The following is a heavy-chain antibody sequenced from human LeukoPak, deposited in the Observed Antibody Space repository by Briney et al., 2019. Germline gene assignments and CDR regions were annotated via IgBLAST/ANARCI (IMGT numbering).Heavy chain of an antibody. Sequence: GGSLRLSCAASGFTFGSYAMSWVRQAPGKGLEWVSAISGSGGSTYYADSVKGRFTISRDNSKNTLYLQMNSLRAEDTAVYYCAKESGYYGSGSYYSAGFFDYWGQGTLVTVSS. CDR1: GFTFGSYA. J-gene: IGHJ4*02. CDR2: ISGSGGST. V-gene: IGHV3-23*01. D-gene: IGHD3-10*01. CDR3: AKESGYYGSGSYYSAGFFDY.